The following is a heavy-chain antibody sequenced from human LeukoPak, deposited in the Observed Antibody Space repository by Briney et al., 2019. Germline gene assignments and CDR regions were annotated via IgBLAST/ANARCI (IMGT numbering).Heavy chain of an antibody. CDR1: GYSITSAYY. CDR3: ARVRSGWYFANFDY. Sequence: SETLSLTCTVSGYSITSAYYWGWIRQPPGKGLEWIGYIYYSGSTNYNPSLKSRVTISVDTSKNQFSLKLSSVTAADTAVYYCARVRSGWYFANFDYWGQGTLVTVSS. D-gene: IGHD6-19*01. V-gene: IGHV4-61*01. J-gene: IGHJ4*02. CDR2: IYYSGST.